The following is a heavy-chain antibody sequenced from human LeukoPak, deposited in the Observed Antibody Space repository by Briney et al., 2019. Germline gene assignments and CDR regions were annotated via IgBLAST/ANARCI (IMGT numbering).Heavy chain of an antibody. D-gene: IGHD5-12*01. CDR2: IRSKIYGGTT. CDR3: VRYSGDADY. J-gene: IGHJ4*02. V-gene: IGHV3-49*03. CDR1: GFTFDNYA. Sequence: GRSLRLSCTASGFTFDNYAMSWFRQAPGKGLEWVGFIRSKIYGGTTEYAASVKGRFTISRDDSKSIAYLQMTSLKSEDTAVYYCVRYSGDADYWGPGTLVTVSS.